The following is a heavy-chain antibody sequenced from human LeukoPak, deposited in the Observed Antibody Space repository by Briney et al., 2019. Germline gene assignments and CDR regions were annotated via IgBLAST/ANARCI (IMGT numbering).Heavy chain of an antibody. D-gene: IGHD1-26*01. V-gene: IGHV3-11*05. CDR2: ISGSSSDT. Sequence: PGGSLRLSCAASGFTFSDNYMSWVRLAPGKGLEWVSYISGSSSDTNYADSVRGRSTISRDNAKNSLYLQMNSLRAEDTAVYYCARDRGDRSNYYGFDFWGQGTLVTVSS. CDR3: ARDRGDRSNYYGFDF. J-gene: IGHJ4*02. CDR1: GFTFSDNY.